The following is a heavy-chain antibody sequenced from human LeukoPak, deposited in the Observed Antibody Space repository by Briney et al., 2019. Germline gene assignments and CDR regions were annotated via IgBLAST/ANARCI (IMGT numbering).Heavy chain of an antibody. CDR2: INHSGST. CDR3: ARDRTGTGTHWFDP. V-gene: IGHV4-34*01. Sequence: SETLSLTCAVYGGSFSGYYWSWIRQPPGKGLEWIGAINHSGSTNYNPSLKSRVTISLDTSKNLFSLKLSSVTAADTAVYYCARDRTGTGTHWFDPWGQGTLVTVSS. J-gene: IGHJ5*02. D-gene: IGHD1-1*01. CDR1: GGSFSGYY.